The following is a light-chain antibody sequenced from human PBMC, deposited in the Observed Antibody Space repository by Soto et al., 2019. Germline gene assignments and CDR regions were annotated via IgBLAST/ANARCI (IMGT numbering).Light chain of an antibody. CDR3: QQYNSYSLT. J-gene: IGKJ4*01. V-gene: IGKV1-5*01. Sequence: DIQMTQSPSTLSASVGDRFTITWRASQSISSWLAWYQQKPGKAPKLLIYDASSLESGVPSRFSGSGSGTEFTLTISSLQPDDFATYYCQQYNSYSLTFGGGTKVDI. CDR1: QSISSW. CDR2: DAS.